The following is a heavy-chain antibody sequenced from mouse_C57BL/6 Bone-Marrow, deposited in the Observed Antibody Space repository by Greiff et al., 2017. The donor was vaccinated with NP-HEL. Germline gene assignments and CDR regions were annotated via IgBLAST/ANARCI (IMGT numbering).Heavy chain of an antibody. J-gene: IGHJ1*03. D-gene: IGHD2-3*01. CDR2: ISSGGSYT. CDR1: GFTFSSYG. V-gene: IGHV5-6*01. CDR3: ASDGYYVWYFDV. Sequence: EVMLVESGGDLVKPGGSLKLSCAASGFTFSSYGMSLVRQTPDKRLEWVATISSGGSYTYYPDSVKGRFTISRDNAKNTLYLQMSSLKSEDTAMYYCASDGYYVWYFDVWGTGTTVTVSS.